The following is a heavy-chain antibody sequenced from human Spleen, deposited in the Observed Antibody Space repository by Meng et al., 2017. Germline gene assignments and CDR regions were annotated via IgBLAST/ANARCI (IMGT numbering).Heavy chain of an antibody. CDR1: GGTFSNYP. Sequence: SVKVSCKASGGTFSNYPLSWVRQGPGQGLEWMGGIIPMYGQTTYAQRFQSRVTMTADDSTSTAYMELSGLTSADTAVYYCGRPHATWNGHFAMDVWGQGTRVTVSS. V-gene: IGHV1-69*13. CDR2: IIPMYGQT. J-gene: IGHJ6*02. CDR3: GRPHATWNGHFAMDV. D-gene: IGHD2-8*01.